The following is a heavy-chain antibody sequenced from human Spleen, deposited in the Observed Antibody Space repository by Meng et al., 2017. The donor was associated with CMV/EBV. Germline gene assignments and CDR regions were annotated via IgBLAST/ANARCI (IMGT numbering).Heavy chain of an antibody. CDR1: GYPFSGYY. CDR3: ARGNWGSRYFDL. V-gene: IGHV1-2*06. CDR2: IDPHSGDT. D-gene: IGHD7-27*01. Sequence: QVHLVQSGTEVKKPGASMEVSCTTSGYPFSGYYIHWVRQAPGQGLEWVGRIDPHSGDTKKFQDRVTMTTDTSISTAYMELSSLRSDDTAVYYCARGNWGSRYFDLWGRGTLVTVSS. J-gene: IGHJ2*01.